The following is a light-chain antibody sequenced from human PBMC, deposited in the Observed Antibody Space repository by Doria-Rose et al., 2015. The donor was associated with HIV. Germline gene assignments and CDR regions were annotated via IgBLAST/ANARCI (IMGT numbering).Light chain of an antibody. Sequence: EIVLTQSPATLSLSPGERAALSCRASQSVSSNLAWYQQKPGQAPRLLIYDASNRATGIPARFSGSRSGTDFTPTISSLEPEDFAVYFCQQRSNWPPIFTFGPGTKVDI. V-gene: IGKV3-11*01. J-gene: IGKJ3*01. CDR2: DAS. CDR1: QSVSSN. CDR3: QQRSNWPPIFT.